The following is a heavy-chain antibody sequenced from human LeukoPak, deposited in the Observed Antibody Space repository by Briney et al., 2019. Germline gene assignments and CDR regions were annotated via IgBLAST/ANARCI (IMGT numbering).Heavy chain of an antibody. J-gene: IGHJ6*02. D-gene: IGHD3-3*01. CDR2: IKEDGTDK. V-gene: IGHV3-7*05. CDR3: AREIFMDV. CDR1: GFTFSSHW. Sequence: QPGGSLRLSCAASGFTFSSHWMSWVRQAPGKGLEWVANIKEDGTDKYYVDSVKGRFTISRDDAKTSLYLQMNSLRAEDTAVYYCAREIFMDVWGQGTTVTVSS.